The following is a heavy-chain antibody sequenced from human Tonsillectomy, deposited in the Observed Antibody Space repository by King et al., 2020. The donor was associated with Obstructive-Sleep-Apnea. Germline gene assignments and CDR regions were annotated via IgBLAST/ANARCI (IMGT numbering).Heavy chain of an antibody. V-gene: IGHV1-69*09. CDR2: IIPILGIA. CDR3: ARGGSRSYSAFDI. J-gene: IGHJ3*02. Sequence: QLVQSGAEVKKPGSSVKVSCKTSGGTFSNYAISWVRQAPGQGLEWMGRIIPILGIANYAQKFQGRVTITADKSTSTAYMELSSLRSEDAAVYYCARGGSRSYSAFDIWGQGTMVTVSS. D-gene: IGHD3-10*01. CDR1: GGTFSNYA.